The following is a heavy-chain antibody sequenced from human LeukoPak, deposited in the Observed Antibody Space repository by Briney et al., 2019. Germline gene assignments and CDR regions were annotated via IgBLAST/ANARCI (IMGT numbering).Heavy chain of an antibody. J-gene: IGHJ6*02. CDR2: ISSSGSTI. Sequence: GGSLRLSCAASGFTFSDYYMSWIRQAPGNGLEWVSYISSSGSTIYYADSVKGRFTISRDNAKNSLYLQMNSLRAEDTAVYYCARDLRGGGECCVYGMDVWGQGTTVTVSS. CDR1: GFTFSDYY. CDR3: ARDLRGGGECCVYGMDV. V-gene: IGHV3-11*01. D-gene: IGHD2-21*01.